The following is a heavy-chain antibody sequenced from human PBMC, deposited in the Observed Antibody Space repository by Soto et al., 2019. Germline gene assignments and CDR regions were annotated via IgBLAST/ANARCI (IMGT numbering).Heavy chain of an antibody. CDR1: GFTFSSYA. CDR2: ISYDGSNK. CDR3: ARVFAVAGTCFDY. D-gene: IGHD6-19*01. V-gene: IGHV3-30-3*01. Sequence: QVQLVESGGGVVQPGRSLRLSCAASGFTFSSYAMHWVRQAPGKGLEWVAVISYDGSNKYYADSVKGRLTISRDNSKNTLYRQMNSLRAEDTAVYYCARVFAVAGTCFDYWGQGTRVTVSS. J-gene: IGHJ4*02.